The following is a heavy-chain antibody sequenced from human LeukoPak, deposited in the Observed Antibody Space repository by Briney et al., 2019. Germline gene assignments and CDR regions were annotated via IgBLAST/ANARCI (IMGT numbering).Heavy chain of an antibody. J-gene: IGHJ3*02. V-gene: IGHV4-59*01. Sequence: RASETLSLTCTVSGGSISNYYWSWIRQPPGKGLEWIGYIYYSGSTNYNPSLKSRVTISVDTSKNQFSLKLSSVTAADTAVYYCARAERACPLEWLFCVDAFDIWGQGTMVTVSS. D-gene: IGHD3-3*01. CDR2: IYYSGST. CDR3: ARAERACPLEWLFCVDAFDI. CDR1: GGSISNYY.